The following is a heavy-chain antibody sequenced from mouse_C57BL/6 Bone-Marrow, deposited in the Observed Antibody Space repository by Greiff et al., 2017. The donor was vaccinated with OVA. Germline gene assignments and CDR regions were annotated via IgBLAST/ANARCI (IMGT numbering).Heavy chain of an antibody. V-gene: IGHV2-2*01. CDR3: AKFYDYDVGWFAY. D-gene: IGHD2-4*01. J-gene: IGHJ3*01. CDR1: GFSLTSYG. Sequence: VQRVESGPGLVQPSQSLSITCTVSGFSLTSYGVHWVRQSPGKGLEWLGVIWSGGSTDYNAAFISRLSISKDNSKSQVFFKMNSLQADDTAIYYCAKFYDYDVGWFAYWGQGTLVTVSA. CDR2: IWSGGST.